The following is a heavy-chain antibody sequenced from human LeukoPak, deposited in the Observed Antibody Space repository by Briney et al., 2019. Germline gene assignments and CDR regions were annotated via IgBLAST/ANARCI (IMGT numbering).Heavy chain of an antibody. Sequence: PGGSLRLSCAASGFTFSSYWMSWVRQAPGKGLEWVANIKQDGSEKYYVDSVKGRFTISRDNAKNSLYLQMNSLRAEDTAVYYCARPNGFQLLYRWLNWFDPWGQGTLVTVSS. CDR3: ARPNGFQLLYRWLNWFDP. V-gene: IGHV3-7*01. D-gene: IGHD2-2*01. CDR1: GFTFSSYW. CDR2: IKQDGSEK. J-gene: IGHJ5*02.